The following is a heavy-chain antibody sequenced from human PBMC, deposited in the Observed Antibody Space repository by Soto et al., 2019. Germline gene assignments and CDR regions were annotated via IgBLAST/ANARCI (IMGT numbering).Heavy chain of an antibody. CDR3: AREGGSIGGWFGRKFDS. CDR2: ISSGGTTT. V-gene: IGHV3-23*01. J-gene: IGHJ4*02. CDR1: GFSFSTHA. D-gene: IGHD6-19*01. Sequence: PGGSLRLSCTASGFSFSTHAMSWVRQAPGKGLEWVSSISSGGTTTFYAASVEGRFTISRDKSKNTLYLQMNSLRADDTAVYYRAREGGSIGGWFGRKFDSWGQGTQVTVSS.